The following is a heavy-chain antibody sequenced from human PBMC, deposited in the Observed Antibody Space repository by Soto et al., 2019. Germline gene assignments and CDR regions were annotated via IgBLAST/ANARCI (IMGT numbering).Heavy chain of an antibody. D-gene: IGHD6-13*01. Sequence: ASVKVSCKASGYTFTSYGIHWVRQAPGQRLEWMGWINAANGDTKYSPKFQGRVTITRDTSASTAYMELSSLRSEDTAVCYCVRRHVSATGIDWFDPWGLGTLVTVSS. J-gene: IGHJ5*02. CDR3: VRRHVSATGIDWFDP. CDR1: GYTFTSYG. CDR2: INAANGDT. V-gene: IGHV1-3*01.